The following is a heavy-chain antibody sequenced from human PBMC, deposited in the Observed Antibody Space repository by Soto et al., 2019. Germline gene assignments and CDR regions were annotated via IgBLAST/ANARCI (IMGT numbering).Heavy chain of an antibody. D-gene: IGHD3-3*01. CDR2: ISGSGGST. CDR1: GFTFSSYA. V-gene: IGHV3-23*01. Sequence: EVQLLDSGGGLVQPGGSLRLSCAASGFTFSSYAMSWVRQAPGKGLEWVSAISGSGGSTYYADSVKGRFTISRDNSKNTLYLQMNSLRAEDTAVYYCAKVVSNYDFWSGYGYYFDYWGQGTLVTVSS. CDR3: AKVVSNYDFWSGYGYYFDY. J-gene: IGHJ4*02.